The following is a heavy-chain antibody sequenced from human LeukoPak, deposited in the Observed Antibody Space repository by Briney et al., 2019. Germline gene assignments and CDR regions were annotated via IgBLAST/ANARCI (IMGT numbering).Heavy chain of an antibody. J-gene: IGHJ5*02. D-gene: IGHD3-22*01. Sequence: GGSLRLSCAASGFTFSNYAMNWVRQAPGKGLEWDSGISGSSGSTFYADSVKGRFTISRDNSKNTVYLQMNSLRAEDTAVYYCAKDQVVITTAGSWFDPWGQGTLVTVSS. V-gene: IGHV3-23*01. CDR2: ISGSSGST. CDR1: GFTFSNYA. CDR3: AKDQVVITTAGSWFDP.